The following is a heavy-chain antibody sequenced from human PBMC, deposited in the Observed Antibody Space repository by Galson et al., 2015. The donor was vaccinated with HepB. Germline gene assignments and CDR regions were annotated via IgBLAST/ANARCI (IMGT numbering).Heavy chain of an antibody. Sequence: SVKVSCKASGGTFSSYTISWVRQAPGQGLEWMGRIIPILGIANYAQKFQGRVTITADKSTSTAYMELSSLRSEDTAVYYCARIAVAVRNAAATYGMDVWGQGTTVTVSS. CDR1: GGTFSSYT. D-gene: IGHD6-19*01. J-gene: IGHJ6*02. CDR3: ARIAVAVRNAAATYGMDV. V-gene: IGHV1-69*02. CDR2: IIPILGIA.